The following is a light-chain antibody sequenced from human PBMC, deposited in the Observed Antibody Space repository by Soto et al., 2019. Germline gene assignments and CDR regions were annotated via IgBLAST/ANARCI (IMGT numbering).Light chain of an antibody. Sequence: QSALTQPASVSGSPGQSITISCTGTSSDVGGYNDVSWYQQHPDKAPKLMIYEVSNRPSGVSHRFSGSKSGNTASLTISGLQAEDEADYYCSSHTSSSTVVFGGGTKLTVL. CDR3: SSHTSSSTVV. CDR1: SSDVGGYND. V-gene: IGLV2-14*01. CDR2: EVS. J-gene: IGLJ3*02.